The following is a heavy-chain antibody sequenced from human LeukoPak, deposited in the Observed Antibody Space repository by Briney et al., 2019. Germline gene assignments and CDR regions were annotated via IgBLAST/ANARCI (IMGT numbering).Heavy chain of an antibody. CDR2: IVVGTGKT. D-gene: IGHD3-16*02. CDR3: ATVVVPSTNLRNYYYYYMDV. J-gene: IGHJ6*03. V-gene: IGHV1-58*01. Sequence: SVKVSCKASGFTFTSSAVQWVRQARGQRLEWIGWIVVGTGKTNYAQKFQERVTITRDMSTTTAYMELSSLRSEDTAVYYCATVVVPSTNLRNYYYYYMDVWGKGTTVTVSS. CDR1: GFTFTSSA.